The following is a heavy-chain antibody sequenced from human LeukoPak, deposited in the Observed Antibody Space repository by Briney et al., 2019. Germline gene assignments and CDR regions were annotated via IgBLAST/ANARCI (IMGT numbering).Heavy chain of an antibody. CDR2: IYHSGST. J-gene: IGHJ4*02. Sequence: SETLSLTCAVSGYSISSGYYWGWIRQPPGKGLEWIGSIYHSGSTYSNPSLKSRVTISVDTSKNQFSLKLSSVTAADTAVYYCARASGLGGSSSGAWGAIFDYWGQGTLVPVSA. CDR3: ARASGLGGSSSGAWGAIFDY. D-gene: IGHD1-26*01. V-gene: IGHV4-38-2*01. CDR1: GYSISSGYY.